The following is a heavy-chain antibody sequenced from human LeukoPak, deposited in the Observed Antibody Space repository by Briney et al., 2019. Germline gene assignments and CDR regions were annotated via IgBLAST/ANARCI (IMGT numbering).Heavy chain of an antibody. D-gene: IGHD4-17*01. Sequence: GASVKVSCKASGGTFSSYTISWVRQAPGQGPEWMGRIIPILGIANYAQKFQGRVTITTDESTSTAYMELSSLRSEDTAVYYCARATVTTVYYYMDVWGKGTTVTVSS. CDR1: GGTFSSYT. CDR3: ARATVTTVYYYMDV. V-gene: IGHV1-69*16. J-gene: IGHJ6*03. CDR2: IIPILGIA.